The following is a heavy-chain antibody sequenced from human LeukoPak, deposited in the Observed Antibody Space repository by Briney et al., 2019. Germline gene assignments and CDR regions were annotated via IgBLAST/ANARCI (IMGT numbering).Heavy chain of an antibody. Sequence: PSETLSLTCTVSGGSISSYYWSWIRQPPGKGLEWIGYIYYSGSTNYNPSLKSRVTISVDTSKNQFSLKLSSVTAADTAVYYCARRGYYGSGSNWFDPWGQGTLVTVSS. CDR3: ARRGYYGSGSNWFDP. J-gene: IGHJ5*02. CDR2: IYYSGST. D-gene: IGHD3-10*01. V-gene: IGHV4-59*01. CDR1: GGSISSYY.